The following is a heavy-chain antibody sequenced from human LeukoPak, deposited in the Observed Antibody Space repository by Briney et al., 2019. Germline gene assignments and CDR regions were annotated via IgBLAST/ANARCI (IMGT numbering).Heavy chain of an antibody. CDR3: ARLKRHRYFDY. V-gene: IGHV3-48*01. J-gene: IGHJ4*02. CDR1: GFTFSTYS. Sequence: GGSLRLSCAASGFTFSTYSLNWVRQAPGKGLEWVSYTSSSSSTIYYADSVKGRFTISRDNAKNSLYLQMSSLRADDTAVYYCARLKRHRYFDYWGQGTLVTVSS. CDR2: TSSSSSTI.